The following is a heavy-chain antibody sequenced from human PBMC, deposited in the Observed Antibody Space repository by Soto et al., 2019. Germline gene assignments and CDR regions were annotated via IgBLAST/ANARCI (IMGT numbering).Heavy chain of an antibody. CDR3: ARVFSDSSSFFDP. D-gene: IGHD6-13*01. CDR1: GGSISSYY. J-gene: IGHJ5*02. Sequence: ETLSLTCTVSGGSISSYYWSWIRQPPGKGLEWIGYIYYSGSTNYNPSLKSRVTISVDTSKNQFSLKLSSVTASDTAVYYCARVFSDSSSFFDPWGQGTLVTVSS. V-gene: IGHV4-59*01. CDR2: IYYSGST.